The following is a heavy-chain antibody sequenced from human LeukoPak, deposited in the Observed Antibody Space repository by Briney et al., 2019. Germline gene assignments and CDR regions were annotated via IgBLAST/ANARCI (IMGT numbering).Heavy chain of an antibody. CDR3: ARVGYDILTGADY. V-gene: IGHV1-18*01. Sequence: ASVKVSCKASGYAFTNYGISWVRQAPGQGLEWMGWISVYNGNTNYAQKLQGRVTMTTDTSTSTAYMELRSLRSDDAAVYYCARVGYDILTGADYWGQGTLVTVSS. CDR1: GYAFTNYG. J-gene: IGHJ4*02. CDR2: ISVYNGNT. D-gene: IGHD3-9*01.